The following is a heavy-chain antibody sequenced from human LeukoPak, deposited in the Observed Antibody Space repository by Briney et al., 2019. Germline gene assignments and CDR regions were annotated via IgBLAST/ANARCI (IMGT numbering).Heavy chain of an antibody. D-gene: IGHD6-19*01. V-gene: IGHV1-69*06. Sequence: ASVKVSCKASGGTFSSYAISWVRQAPGQGLEWMGGIIPIFGTANYAQKFQGRVTITADKSTSTAYMELRSLRSDDTALYYCVRDRYSNGWYRGLPFDYWGQGTLVTVSS. CDR3: VRDRYSNGWYRGLPFDY. CDR2: IIPIFGTA. CDR1: GGTFSSYA. J-gene: IGHJ4*02.